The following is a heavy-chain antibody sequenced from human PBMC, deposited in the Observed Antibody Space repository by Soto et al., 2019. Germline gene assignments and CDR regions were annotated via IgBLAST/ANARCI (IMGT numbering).Heavy chain of an antibody. J-gene: IGHJ4*02. Sequence: EVQLVESGGGLVNPGGSLRLSCAASGFIFSTYSMNWVRQAPGKGLGWVSSISGSSSYIYYTDSLKGRFTISRDNAKNLLYLQMSSMRAEDTAVYYCARDKVGMGDFFDYWGQGTLVTVSS. CDR3: ARDKVGMGDFFDY. V-gene: IGHV3-21*01. CDR1: GFIFSTYS. D-gene: IGHD1-26*01. CDR2: ISGSSSYI.